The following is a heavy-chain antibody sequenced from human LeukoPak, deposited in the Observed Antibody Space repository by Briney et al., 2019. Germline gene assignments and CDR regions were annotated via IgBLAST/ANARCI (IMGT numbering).Heavy chain of an antibody. Sequence: SETLSLTCAVYGVSFSGYYWSWIRQPPGKGLEWIEEINHSGGTNYNPSLKSRVTISVDTSKNQFSLELSSVTAADTAVYYCARHSPKYIVVVVAAAFSTSWFDPWGQGTLVTVSS. V-gene: IGHV4-34*01. CDR3: ARHSPKYIVVVVAAAFSTSWFDP. CDR1: GVSFSGYY. CDR2: INHSGGT. J-gene: IGHJ5*02. D-gene: IGHD2-15*01.